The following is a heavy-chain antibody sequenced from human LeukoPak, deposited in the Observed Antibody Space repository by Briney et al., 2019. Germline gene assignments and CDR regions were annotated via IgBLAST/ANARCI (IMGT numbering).Heavy chain of an antibody. J-gene: IGHJ4*02. CDR2: IKQDGSEK. CDR3: ARERYDYGSYYFDY. CDR1: EFTFSSYW. Sequence: GGSLRLSCAASEFTFSSYWMSWVRQAPGKGLEWVANIKQDGSEKYYVDSVKGRFTISRDNAKNSLYLQMNSLRAEDTAVYYCARERYDYGSYYFDYWGQGTLSPSPQ. D-gene: IGHD5-12*01. V-gene: IGHV3-7*03.